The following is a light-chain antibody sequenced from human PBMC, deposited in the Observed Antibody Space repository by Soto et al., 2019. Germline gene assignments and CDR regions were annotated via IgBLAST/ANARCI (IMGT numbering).Light chain of an antibody. J-gene: IGKJ5*01. CDR1: QSVSSY. Sequence: EILLTQSPSTLPLSPGERATLSCRASQSVSSYLAWYQQKPGQAPRLLIYDASNRATGIPARFSGSGSGTDFTLTISSLEPEDFAVYYCQQRSNWHPITFGQGTRLEIK. CDR2: DAS. CDR3: QQRSNWHPIT. V-gene: IGKV3-11*01.